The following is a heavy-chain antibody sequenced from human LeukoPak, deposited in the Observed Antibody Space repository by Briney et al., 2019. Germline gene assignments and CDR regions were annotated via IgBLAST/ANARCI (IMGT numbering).Heavy chain of an antibody. CDR2: INPNSGGT. J-gene: IGHJ5*02. Sequence: ASVKVSCKASGYIFTDYYMHWVRQAPGQELGWVGRINPNSGGTNYAQKFQGRVTMTRDTSISTAYMELSSLRSEDTAVYYCASGRYLLWFGVNWFDPWGQGTLVTVSS. V-gene: IGHV1/OR15-1*04. CDR3: ASGRYLLWFGVNWFDP. CDR1: GYIFTDYY. D-gene: IGHD3-10*01.